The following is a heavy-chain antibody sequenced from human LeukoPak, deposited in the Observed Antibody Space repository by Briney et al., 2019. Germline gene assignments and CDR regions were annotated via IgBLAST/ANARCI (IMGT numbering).Heavy chain of an antibody. CDR2: ISAHNGNT. CDR1: GYTFTGYY. D-gene: IGHD4-11*01. CDR3: ARAETTLLLNY. Sequence: ASVKVSCKASGYTFTGYYMHWVRQAPGQGLEWMGWISAHNGNTNYAQKLQGRVTLTTDTSMSTVYMELRSLTSDDTAVYYCARAETTLLLNYWGQGTLVTVSS. J-gene: IGHJ4*02. V-gene: IGHV1-18*04.